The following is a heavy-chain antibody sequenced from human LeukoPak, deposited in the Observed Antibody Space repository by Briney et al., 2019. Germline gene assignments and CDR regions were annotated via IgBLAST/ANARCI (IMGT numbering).Heavy chain of an antibody. CDR3: ARARSGSVY. CDR2: INHSGST. D-gene: IGHD3-22*01. V-gene: IGHV4-34*01. CDR1: GGSFSGYY. Sequence: PSETLSLTCAVYGGSFSGYYWSWIRQPPGKGLEWIGEINHSGSTNYNPSLKSRVTISVDTSKNQFSLKLSSVTAADTAVYYCARARSGSVYWGQGTLVTVSS. J-gene: IGHJ4*02.